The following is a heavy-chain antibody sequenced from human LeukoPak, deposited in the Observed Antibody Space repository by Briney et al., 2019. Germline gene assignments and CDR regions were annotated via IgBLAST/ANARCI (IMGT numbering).Heavy chain of an antibody. CDR3: ARGVIWYYDSSGYYYFDY. D-gene: IGHD3-22*01. J-gene: IGHJ4*02. CDR2: ISHSGST. Sequence: PSETLSLTCAVYGGSFSGYYWSWIRQPPGKGLEWIGEISHSGSTNYNPSLKSRVTISVDTSKNQFSLKLSSVTAADTAVYYCARGVIWYYDSSGYYYFDYWGQGTLVTVSS. V-gene: IGHV4-34*01. CDR1: GGSFSGYY.